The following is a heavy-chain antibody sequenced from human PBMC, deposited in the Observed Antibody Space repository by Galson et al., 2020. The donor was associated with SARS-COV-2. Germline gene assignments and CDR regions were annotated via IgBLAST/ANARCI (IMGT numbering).Heavy chain of an antibody. CDR3: ARHFSRHVMNSIYIDS. J-gene: IGHJ4*02. V-gene: IGHV5-51*01. Sequence: GESLKISCKGSGYSFAGYWIGWVRQMPGKGLEWIGMIYPADSDTRYSPSFQGQVSISADRSTSTAFLQWNSLRASDIAMYYCARHFSRHVMNSIYIDSWGQGTLVTVSS. D-gene: IGHD2-21*01. CDR1: GYSFAGYW. CDR2: IYPADSDT.